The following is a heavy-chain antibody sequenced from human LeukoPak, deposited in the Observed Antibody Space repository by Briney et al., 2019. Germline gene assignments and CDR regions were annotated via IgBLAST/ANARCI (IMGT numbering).Heavy chain of an antibody. J-gene: IGHJ4*02. D-gene: IGHD6-13*01. Sequence: SVKVSCKASGGTFSSYAISLVRQAPGQGLEWMGRIIPIFGTANYAQKFQGRVTMTTDESTSTAYMELSSLRSEDTAVYYCGSTAAGTITYWGQGTLVTVSS. CDR3: GSTAAGTITY. CDR2: IIPIFGTA. CDR1: GGTFSSYA. V-gene: IGHV1-69*05.